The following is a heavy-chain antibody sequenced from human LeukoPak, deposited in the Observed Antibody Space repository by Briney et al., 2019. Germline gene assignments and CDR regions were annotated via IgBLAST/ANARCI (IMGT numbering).Heavy chain of an antibody. J-gene: IGHJ4*02. V-gene: IGHV1-2*02. CDR1: GYTFTGYY. CDR2: INPNSGGT. Sequence: ASVKVSCKASGYTFTGYYMHWVRQAPGQGLEWMGWINPNSGGTNYAQNFQGRVTMTRDTSISTAYMELNRLTSDDTAVYYCARSVVVIAPQDCWGQGTLVTVSS. CDR3: ARSVVVIAPQDC. D-gene: IGHD3-22*01.